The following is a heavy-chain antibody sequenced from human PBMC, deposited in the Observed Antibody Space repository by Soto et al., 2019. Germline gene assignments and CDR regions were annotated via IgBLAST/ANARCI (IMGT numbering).Heavy chain of an antibody. CDR2: IKSKTDGGTT. Sequence: PGGSLRLSCAASGFPFSDHAMHWVRQTPGKGLEWVGRIKSKTDGGTTDYAAPVKGRFTISRDDSKNTLYLQMNSLKTEDTAVYYCNGNYYDSSGYYYVLDYWGQGTLVTVSS. D-gene: IGHD3-22*01. V-gene: IGHV3-15*01. CDR1: GFPFSDHA. CDR3: NGNYYDSSGYYYVLDY. J-gene: IGHJ4*02.